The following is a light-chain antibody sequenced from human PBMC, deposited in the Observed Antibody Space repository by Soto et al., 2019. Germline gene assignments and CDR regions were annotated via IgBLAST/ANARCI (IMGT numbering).Light chain of an antibody. CDR1: QGISSY. J-gene: IGKJ3*01. Sequence: AIRMTQSPSSFSSSTGDRVTITCRASQGISSYLAWYQQKTGKATKHLIYAASTLQSGFPSRLSGSGSGTDFTLTIRCRQSDDFATDYCQQYDSYPCTFVHGTKVDI. V-gene: IGKV1-8*01. CDR2: AAS. CDR3: QQYDSYPCT.